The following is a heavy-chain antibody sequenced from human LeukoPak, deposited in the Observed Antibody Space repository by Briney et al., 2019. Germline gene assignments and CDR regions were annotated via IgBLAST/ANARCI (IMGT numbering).Heavy chain of an antibody. J-gene: IGHJ4*02. D-gene: IGHD5-12*01. V-gene: IGHV3-30*18. Sequence: GGSLRLSCAASGFIFSSYGMHWVRQAPGKGLEWVAIISYDGTNKYYADSVKGRFTISSDNSKNTLYLQMNSLRAEDTAVYYCAKDRGWLQERYYFDYWGQGTLVTVSS. CDR3: AKDRGWLQERYYFDY. CDR2: ISYDGTNK. CDR1: GFIFSSYG.